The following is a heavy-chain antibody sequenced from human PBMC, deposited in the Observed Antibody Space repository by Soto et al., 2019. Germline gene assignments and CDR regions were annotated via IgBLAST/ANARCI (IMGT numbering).Heavy chain of an antibody. CDR3: ARVRYGYYYYYGMDV. Sequence: SETLSLTCAVYGGSFSGYYWSWIRQPPGKGLEWIGEINHSGSTNYNPSLKSRVTISVDTSKNQFSLKLSSVTAADTAVYYCARVRYGYYYYYGMDVWGQGTKVTVSS. J-gene: IGHJ6*02. V-gene: IGHV4-34*01. D-gene: IGHD3-9*01. CDR1: GGSFSGYY. CDR2: INHSGST.